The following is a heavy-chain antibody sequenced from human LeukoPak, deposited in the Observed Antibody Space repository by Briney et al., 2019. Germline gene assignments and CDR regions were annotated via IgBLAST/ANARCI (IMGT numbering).Heavy chain of an antibody. D-gene: IGHD2-2*01. CDR3: ARDHRVVVPAAPDS. V-gene: IGHV3-21*01. CDR1: GFTFSSYS. J-gene: IGHJ4*02. Sequence: GGSLRLSCAASGFTFSSYSMNWVRQAPGKGLEWVSSISSSSSYIYYADSVKGRFTISRDNAKNSLYLQMNSLRAEDTAVYYCARDHRVVVPAAPDSWGQGTLVTVSS. CDR2: ISSSSSYI.